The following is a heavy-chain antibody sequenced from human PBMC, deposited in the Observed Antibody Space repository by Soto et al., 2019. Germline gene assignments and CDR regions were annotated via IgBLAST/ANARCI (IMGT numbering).Heavy chain of an antibody. J-gene: IGHJ4*02. CDR3: VKDRWGWSYGPLLY. V-gene: IGHV3-64D*06. CDR1: GFSFSSYA. D-gene: IGHD5-18*01. Sequence: GGSLRLSXSASGFSFSSYAMHWVRQAPGKGLEYVSAISSNGGSTYYADSVKGRFTISRDNSKNALYLQMSSLRAEDTAVYYCVKDRWGWSYGPLLYWGKGTLVTFSS. CDR2: ISSNGGST.